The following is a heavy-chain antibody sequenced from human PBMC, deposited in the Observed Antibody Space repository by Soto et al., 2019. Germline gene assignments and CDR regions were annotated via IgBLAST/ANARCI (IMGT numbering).Heavy chain of an antibody. CDR1: GFNFSPYW. J-gene: IGHJ5*02. Sequence: EAQLVESGGGLVQPGGSLRLSCAASGFNFSPYWMHWVRQTPGKGLVWVSRINAEGNTIYADSVKGRFTISRDNAKNMLDLQMTSLRAEDTAVYFCARGSNTAFDPWGQGTLVTVSS. V-gene: IGHV3-74*01. CDR2: INAEGNT. D-gene: IGHD2-21*02. CDR3: ARGSNTAFDP.